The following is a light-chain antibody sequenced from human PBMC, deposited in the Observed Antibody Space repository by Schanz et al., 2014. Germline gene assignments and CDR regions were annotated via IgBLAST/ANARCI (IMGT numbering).Light chain of an antibody. CDR2: GAS. J-gene: IGKJ2*01. CDR1: QSVTTN. Sequence: EVVMTQSPATLSVSPGERATLSCRASQSVTTNLAWYQQKPGQAPRLLIYGASTRATGVPARFSGSGSATEFTLTISSLEPEDFAVYYCQQRTNWPPYTFGQGTKLEIK. CDR3: QQRTNWPPYT. V-gene: IGKV3-15*01.